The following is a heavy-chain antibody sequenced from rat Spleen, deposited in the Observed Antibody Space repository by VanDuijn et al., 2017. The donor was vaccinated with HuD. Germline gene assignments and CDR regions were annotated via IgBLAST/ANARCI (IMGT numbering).Heavy chain of an antibody. CDR2: INLDGNIT. J-gene: IGHJ2*01. Sequence: EVQLVESGGGLVQPGRSLKLSCAASGFTFSSDWLNWIRQAPGKGLEWVASINLDGNITYYRDAVKGRFTISRDNAKSSLYLQMDSLRSEDTSTYYVAKADVYYGLANYFDYWGQGVMVTVSS. V-gene: IGHV5-29*01. CDR1: GFTFSSDW. CDR3: AKADVYYGLANYFDY. D-gene: IGHD1-6*01.